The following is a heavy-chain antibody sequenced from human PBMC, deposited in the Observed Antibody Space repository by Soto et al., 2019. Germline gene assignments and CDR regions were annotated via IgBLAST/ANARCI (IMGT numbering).Heavy chain of an antibody. Sequence: QVHLVQSGAEVKKPGASVKVSCKASGYTFNSYSIHWVRQAPGQGLEWMGIINPSGDSASYAQKFLGSVTMPSDTSTSTVYMELSYLRSEDTAVYHCARYPRGVTPGQFDFWGQGTLVTVTS. CDR3: ARYPRGVTPGQFDF. D-gene: IGHD2-21*02. J-gene: IGHJ4*02. V-gene: IGHV1-46*02. CDR1: GYTFNSYS. CDR2: INPSGDSA.